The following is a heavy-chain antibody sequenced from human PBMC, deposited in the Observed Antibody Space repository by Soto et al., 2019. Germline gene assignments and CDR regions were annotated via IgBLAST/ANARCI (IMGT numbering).Heavy chain of an antibody. D-gene: IGHD3-10*01. J-gene: IGHJ6*02. V-gene: IGHV3-53*01. CDR1: GFTVSSNY. CDR3: AREKAGFGAPTGMDV. Sequence: GGSLRLSCAASGFTVSSNYMSWVRQAPGKGLEWVSVIYSGGSTYYADSVKGRFTISRDNSKNTLYLQMNSLRAEDTAVYYCAREKAGFGAPTGMDVWGQGTTVTVSS. CDR2: IYSGGST.